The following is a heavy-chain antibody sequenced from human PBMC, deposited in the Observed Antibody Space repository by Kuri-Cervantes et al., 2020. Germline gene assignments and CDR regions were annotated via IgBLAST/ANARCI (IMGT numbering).Heavy chain of an antibody. J-gene: IGHJ4*02. D-gene: IGHD6-19*01. Sequence: LSLTCAASGFTFSSYAMHWVRQAPGKGLEWVAVISYDGSNKYYADSVKGRFTISRDNSKNTLYLQMNSLRAEDTAVYYCAREGSYSSGWVCNFDYWGQGTLVTVSS. CDR1: GFTFSSYA. CDR2: ISYDGSNK. CDR3: AREGSYSSGWVCNFDY. V-gene: IGHV3-30-3*01.